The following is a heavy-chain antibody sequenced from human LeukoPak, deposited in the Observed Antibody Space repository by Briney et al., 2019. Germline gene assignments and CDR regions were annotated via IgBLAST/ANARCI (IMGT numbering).Heavy chain of an antibody. CDR2: IYSTGST. Sequence: GGSLRLSCAASGFTFSSNHLSWVRQAPGKGLEWVSVIYSTGSTYYAESVKGRFTISRDNSKNTLYLQMNSLRAEDTAVYYCASGALRWGGDYWGQGTLSPSPQ. CDR3: ASGALRWGGDY. D-gene: IGHD4-23*01. V-gene: IGHV3-53*01. J-gene: IGHJ4*02. CDR1: GFTFSSNH.